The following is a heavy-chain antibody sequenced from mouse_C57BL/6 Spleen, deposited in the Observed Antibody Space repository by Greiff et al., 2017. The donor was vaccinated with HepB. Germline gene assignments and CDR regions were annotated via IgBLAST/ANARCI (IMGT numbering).Heavy chain of an antibody. CDR3: ARGGYYEFDY. D-gene: IGHD2-3*01. V-gene: IGHV1-80*01. Sequence: QVHVKQSGAELVKPGASVKISCKASGYAFSSYWMNWVKQRPGKGLEWIGQIYPGDGDTNYNGKFKGKATLTADKSSSTAYMQLSSLTSEDSAVYFCARGGYYEFDYWGQGTTLTVSS. CDR1: GYAFSSYW. J-gene: IGHJ2*01. CDR2: IYPGDGDT.